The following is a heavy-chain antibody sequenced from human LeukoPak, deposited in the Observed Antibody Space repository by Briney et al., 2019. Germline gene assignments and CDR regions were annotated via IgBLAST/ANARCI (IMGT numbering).Heavy chain of an antibody. Sequence: GGXLRLSCAASGFTFSSYEMNWVRQAPGKGLEGVSYISSSGSTIYYADSVKGGVTISRDNAKKSLYLQMNSLRAEDTAVYYCARDLGGSYWAWGYWGQGTLVTVSS. D-gene: IGHD1-26*01. CDR1: GFTFSSYE. CDR2: ISSSGSTI. V-gene: IGHV3-48*03. CDR3: ARDLGGSYWAWGY. J-gene: IGHJ4*02.